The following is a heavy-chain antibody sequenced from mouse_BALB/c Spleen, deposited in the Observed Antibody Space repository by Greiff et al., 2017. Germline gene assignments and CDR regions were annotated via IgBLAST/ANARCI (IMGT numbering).Heavy chain of an antibody. Sequence: VHLVESGAELVKPGASVKLSCKASGYTFTSYYMYWVKQRPGQGLEWIGEINPSNGGTNFNEKFKSKATLTVDKSSSTAYMQLSSLTSEDSAVYYCTRITTVASYWGQGTSVTVSS. CDR2: INPSNGGT. D-gene: IGHD1-1*01. J-gene: IGHJ4*01. CDR3: TRITTVASY. CDR1: GYTFTSYY. V-gene: IGHV1S81*02.